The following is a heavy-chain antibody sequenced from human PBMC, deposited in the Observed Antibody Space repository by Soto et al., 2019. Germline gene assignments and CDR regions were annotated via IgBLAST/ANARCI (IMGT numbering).Heavy chain of an antibody. Sequence: SETLSLTCTVSGGSISSYYWSWIRQPPGKGLEWIGYIYYSGSTNYNPSLKSRVTISIDTSKNQFSLNLSSVTAADTAVYFCARDFAYFDSWGQGTLVTV. J-gene: IGHJ4*02. CDR1: GGSISSYY. CDR2: IYYSGST. CDR3: ARDFAYFDS. D-gene: IGHD3-3*01. V-gene: IGHV4-59*01.